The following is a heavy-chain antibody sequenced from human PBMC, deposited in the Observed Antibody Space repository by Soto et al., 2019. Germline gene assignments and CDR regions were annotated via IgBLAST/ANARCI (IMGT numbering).Heavy chain of an antibody. J-gene: IGHJ5*02. Sequence: QVQLQESGPGLVKPSETLSLTCTVSGGSVSSGSYYWSWIRQPPGKGLEWIAYIYHSGSTNYNPSLKSRVTISVDTSKNQFSLKLSSVTAADTAVYYCARAGHCSSTSCYPGWFDPWGQGTLVTVSS. V-gene: IGHV4-61*01. CDR2: IYHSGST. D-gene: IGHD2-2*01. CDR3: ARAGHCSSTSCYPGWFDP. CDR1: GGSVSSGSYY.